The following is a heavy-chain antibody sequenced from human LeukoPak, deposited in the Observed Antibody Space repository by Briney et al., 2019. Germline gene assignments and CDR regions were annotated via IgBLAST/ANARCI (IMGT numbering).Heavy chain of an antibody. D-gene: IGHD3-10*01. Sequence: SETLSLTCTVSGYSISSGYYWGWIRQPPGKGLEWIGSIYHSGSTYYNPSLKSRVTISVDTSKNQFSLKLSSVTAADTAVYYCALLDYYGSGSYFHYYYYYMDVWGKGTTVTVSS. CDR2: IYHSGST. CDR1: GYSISSGYY. J-gene: IGHJ6*03. CDR3: ALLDYYGSGSYFHYYYYYMDV. V-gene: IGHV4-38-2*02.